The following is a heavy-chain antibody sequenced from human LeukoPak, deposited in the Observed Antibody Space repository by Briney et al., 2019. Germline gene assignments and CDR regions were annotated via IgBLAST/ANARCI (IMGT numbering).Heavy chain of an antibody. D-gene: IGHD2-21*02. J-gene: IGHJ4*02. CDR2: IRPKANNYAT. Sequence: GGSLRLSCAASGFTFSGSTVHWVRQASGRGLEWVGHIRPKANNYATAYAASVKGRFAISRDDSKNTAYLQLNSLKTEDTAVYYCSRHEALPGDYWGQGTLVTVSS. CDR1: GFTFSGST. CDR3: SRHEALPGDY. V-gene: IGHV3-73*01.